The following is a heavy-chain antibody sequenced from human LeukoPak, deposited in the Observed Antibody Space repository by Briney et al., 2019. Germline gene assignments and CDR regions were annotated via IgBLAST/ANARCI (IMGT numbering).Heavy chain of an antibody. D-gene: IGHD6-6*01. CDR2: ISYDGSNK. Sequence: PGGSLRLSCAASGFTFSSYGMHWVRQAPGKGLEWVAVISYDGSNKYYADSAKGRFTISRDNSKNTLYLQMNSLRAEDTAVYYCAKDSSSPYYYYGMDVWGQGTTVTVSS. CDR1: GFTFSSYG. V-gene: IGHV3-30*18. CDR3: AKDSSSPYYYYGMDV. J-gene: IGHJ6*02.